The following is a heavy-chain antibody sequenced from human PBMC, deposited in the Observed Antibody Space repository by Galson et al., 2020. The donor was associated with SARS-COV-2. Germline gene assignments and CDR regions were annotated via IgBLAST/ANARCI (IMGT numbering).Heavy chain of an antibody. CDR3: VRDVRGFGEFN. D-gene: IGHD3-10*01. CDR1: GVSISNSY. V-gene: IGHV4-59*01. Sequence: SETLSLTCTVSGVSISNSYWSWIRQPPGKGLEWIGYVYYSGSTNYNPSLKSRVTISVDSSKNQFSLRLRSVTAADTAVYYCVRDVRGFGEFNWGQGTLVTVSS. CDR2: VYYSGST. J-gene: IGHJ4*01.